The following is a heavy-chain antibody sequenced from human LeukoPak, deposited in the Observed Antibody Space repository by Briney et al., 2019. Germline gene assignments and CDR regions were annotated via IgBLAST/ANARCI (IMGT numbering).Heavy chain of an antibody. CDR1: GYSFTSYD. CDR3: ARRVAAGGTYMGY. J-gene: IGHJ4*02. Sequence: GASVKVSCKASGYSFTSYDINWVRQATGQGLEWMGWMNPNSGNTGSAQKFQGRVTMTRNTSISTAYMELSNLRSEDTAVYYCARRVAAGGTYMGYWGQGTLVTVSS. D-gene: IGHD6-13*01. V-gene: IGHV1-8*01. CDR2: MNPNSGNT.